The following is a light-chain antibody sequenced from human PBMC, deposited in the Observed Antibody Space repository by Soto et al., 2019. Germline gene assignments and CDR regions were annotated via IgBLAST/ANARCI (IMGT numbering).Light chain of an antibody. CDR2: EVS. J-gene: IGLJ1*01. CDR1: SSDVGGYNY. CDR3: SSYTSSSTSYV. Sequence: QSALTQPASVSGSPGQSITISCTGTSSDVGGYNYVSWYQQHPGKAPKLMIYEVSNRPSGVSNRFSGSKSSNTASLTISGLQAEDEADYYCSSYTSSSTSYVFGTGTKLTVL. V-gene: IGLV2-14*01.